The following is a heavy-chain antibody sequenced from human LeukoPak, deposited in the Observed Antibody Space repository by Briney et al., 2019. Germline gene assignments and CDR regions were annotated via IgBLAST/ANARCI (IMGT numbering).Heavy chain of an antibody. V-gene: IGHV3-72*01. D-gene: IGHD3-9*01. CDR1: GFTFSDHY. J-gene: IGHJ4*02. CDR2: SRNKANSYTT. CDR3: ARGFDYYFDY. Sequence: GGSLRLSCAASGFTFSDHYMDWVRQAPGKGLEWVARSRNKANSYTTEYAAPVKGRFTISRDDSTNSLYLQMNSLRAEDTAVYYCARGFDYYFDYWGQGTLVTVSS.